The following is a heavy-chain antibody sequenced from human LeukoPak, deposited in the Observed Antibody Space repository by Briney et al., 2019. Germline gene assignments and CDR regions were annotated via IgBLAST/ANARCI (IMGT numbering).Heavy chain of an antibody. V-gene: IGHV4-59*12. J-gene: IGHJ4*02. CDR1: GGSISSYY. Sequence: SETLSLTCTVSGGSISSYYWSWIRQPPGKGLEWIGYIYYSGSTNYNPSLKSRVTISVDTSKNQFSLKLSSVTAADTAVYYCARDPSGRGRAFDYWGQGTLVTVSS. CDR2: IYYSGST. CDR3: ARDPSGRGRAFDY. D-gene: IGHD6-25*01.